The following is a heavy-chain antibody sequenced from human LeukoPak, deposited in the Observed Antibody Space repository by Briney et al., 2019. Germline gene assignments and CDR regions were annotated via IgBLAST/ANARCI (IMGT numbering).Heavy chain of an antibody. CDR1: GGTFSSYA. V-gene: IGHV1-69*13. CDR3: ASSYCSSTSCYVPYNWFDP. D-gene: IGHD2-2*01. Sequence: SVKVSCKASGGTFSSYAISWVRQAPGQGLEWMGGIIPIFGTANYAQKFQGRVTITADESTSTAYMELSSLRSEDTAVYYCASSYCSSTSCYVPYNWFDPWGQGTLVTVSS. CDR2: IIPIFGTA. J-gene: IGHJ5*02.